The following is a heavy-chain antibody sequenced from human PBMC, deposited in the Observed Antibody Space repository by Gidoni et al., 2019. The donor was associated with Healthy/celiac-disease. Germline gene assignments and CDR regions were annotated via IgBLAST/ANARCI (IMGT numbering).Heavy chain of an antibody. CDR2: INHSGST. CDR1: GGSFSGYY. CDR3: ARVFGTRYSSSWYSSGDY. J-gene: IGHJ4*01. Sequence: QVQLQQWGAGLLKPSETLSLTCAVYGGSFSGYYWSWSRQPPGKGLEWIGEINHSGSTNYNPALTSRVTISVDTSKNQVSLKLSFVTAADTAVYYCARVFGTRYSSSWYSSGDYWGHGTLVTVSS. V-gene: IGHV4-34*01. D-gene: IGHD6-13*01.